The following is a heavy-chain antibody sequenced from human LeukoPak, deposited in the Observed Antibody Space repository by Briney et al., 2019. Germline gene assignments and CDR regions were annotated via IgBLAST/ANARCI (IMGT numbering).Heavy chain of an antibody. CDR3: ARNSCPSGSCYENRGYFDY. V-gene: IGHV4-59*08. CDR2: ISYSGDT. Sequence: ASETLSLTCTVSGGSISSNYWNWIRQPPGKGLEWIGFISYSGDTNYNPSLKSRVSMSVDTSKNQFSLKLSSVTAADTAVYYCARNSCPSGSCYENRGYFDYWGQGTLVTVSS. D-gene: IGHD2-15*01. CDR1: GGSISSNY. J-gene: IGHJ4*02.